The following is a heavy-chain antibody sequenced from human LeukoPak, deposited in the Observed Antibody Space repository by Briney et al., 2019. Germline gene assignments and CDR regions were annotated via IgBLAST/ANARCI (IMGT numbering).Heavy chain of an antibody. D-gene: IGHD2-15*01. Sequence: PADTLSLTCTVSGGSISSYSWNWIRQPPGKGLEWIGHIYYSGITNHNPSLKSRVTMSVDTSKNQFSLKLSSVIAADTAVYYCASEKDDGGMDVWGQGTTGTLSS. CDR1: GGSISSYS. CDR2: IYYSGIT. CDR3: ASEKDDGGMDV. V-gene: IGHV4-59*07. J-gene: IGHJ6*02.